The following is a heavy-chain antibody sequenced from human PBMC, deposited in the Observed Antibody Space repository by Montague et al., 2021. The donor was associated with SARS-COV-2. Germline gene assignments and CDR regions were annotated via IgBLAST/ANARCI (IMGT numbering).Heavy chain of an antibody. CDR1: GVSLSTTGVG. D-gene: IGHD7-27*01. CDR3: ARNWAYFDY. V-gene: IGHV2-5*02. J-gene: IGHJ4*02. CDR2: XCWGDER. Sequence: PALVKPTQTLTLICTFSGVSLSTTGVGVGWIRQPPGKAREWLALXCWGDERRYSPSLKSRLTITKDTSKNQVVLTMTNMDPVDTATYFCARNWAYFDYWGQGALVTVSS.